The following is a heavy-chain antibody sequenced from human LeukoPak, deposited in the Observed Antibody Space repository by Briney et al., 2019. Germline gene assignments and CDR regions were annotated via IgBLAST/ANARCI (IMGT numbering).Heavy chain of an antibody. V-gene: IGHV3-23*01. CDR3: ASQTLSGYGNY. Sequence: GASLRVSCAASGFTFSSCAMSWVRQAPGKGLEWVSAISGSGGSTYYADSVKGRFTISRDNSKNTLYLQMNSLRAEDTAVYYCASQTLSGYGNYWGQGTLVTVSS. D-gene: IGHD6-25*01. J-gene: IGHJ4*02. CDR1: GFTFSSCA. CDR2: ISGSGGST.